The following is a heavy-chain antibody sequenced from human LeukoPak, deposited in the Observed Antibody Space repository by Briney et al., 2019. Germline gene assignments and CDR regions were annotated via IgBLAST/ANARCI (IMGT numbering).Heavy chain of an antibody. V-gene: IGHV3-74*01. CDR2: IDTDGSRT. D-gene: IGHD3-9*01. J-gene: IGHJ4*02. Sequence: PGGSLRLSCAASGFTFSTYWMHWVRQAPGKGLEWVSRIDTDGSRTSYADSVRGRFTISRDNAKNTLYLQMNSLRAEDTAVYYCARGPSYDILTGYSPDYFDYWGQGTLVTVSS. CDR1: GFTFSTYW. CDR3: ARGPSYDILTGYSPDYFDY.